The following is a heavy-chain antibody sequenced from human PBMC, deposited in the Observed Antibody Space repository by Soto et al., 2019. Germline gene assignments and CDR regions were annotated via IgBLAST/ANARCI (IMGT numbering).Heavy chain of an antibody. D-gene: IGHD1-26*01. CDR1: GFTFSNYG. V-gene: IGHV3-30*18. CDR3: AKDRLRIVGANSLDY. J-gene: IGHJ4*02. CDR2: ISDDGDKR. Sequence: GGSLRLSCVGSGFTFSNYGMHWVRQPPGKGLEWVALISDDGDKRYYADSVRGRLIISRDNSKDTLYLQMNSLGPDDTAVYFSAKDRLRIVGANSLDYWGQGTPVTVSS.